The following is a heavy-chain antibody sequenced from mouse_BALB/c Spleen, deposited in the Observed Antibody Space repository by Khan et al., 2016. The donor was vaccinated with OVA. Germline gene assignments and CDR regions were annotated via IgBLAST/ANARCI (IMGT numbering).Heavy chain of an antibody. Sequence: EVQLVESGPGLVKPSQSLSLTCTVTGYSITSDYAWYWIRKFPGSLLEWVGNIRYSGSTSYNPSLKSRITITRDTSTNPSFLQLNTVTTEDTATYYGARFITTVVATYYYDNWGPDTTLTDSS. V-gene: IGHV3-2*02. CDR1: GYSITSDYA. CDR3: ARFITTVVATYYYDN. J-gene: IGHJ2*01. D-gene: IGHD1-1*01. CDR2: IRYSGST.